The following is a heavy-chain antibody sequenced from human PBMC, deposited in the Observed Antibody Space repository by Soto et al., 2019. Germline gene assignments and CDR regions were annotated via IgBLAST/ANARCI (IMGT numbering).Heavy chain of an antibody. V-gene: IGHV1-69*06. J-gene: IGHJ4*02. D-gene: IGHD5-18*01. Sequence: GASVEGLCKASGGTFSSYAISWVRQAPGQGLEWMGGIIPVFGTGIYAQKFQGRVTITADKSTNTAYMELSSLRSEDTAVYFCARVGGTGGYTYGLDYWGQGTLVTVSS. CDR2: IIPVFGTG. CDR3: ARVGGTGGYTYGLDY. CDR1: GGTFSSYA.